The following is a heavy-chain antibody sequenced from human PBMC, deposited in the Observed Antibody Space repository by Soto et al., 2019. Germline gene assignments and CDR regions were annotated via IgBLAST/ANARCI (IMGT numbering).Heavy chain of an antibody. V-gene: IGHV4-59*01. CDR1: GGSISNFY. J-gene: IGHJ4*02. CDR3: ARAPMVLSRSHFDS. CDR2: ISYSGNT. D-gene: IGHD2-8*01. Sequence: SETLSLTCTVSGGSISNFYWSWIRQPPGKGLEWIGYISYSGNTNYNPSLKSRVSISVDTSKNQLSLNLTSVTAADTAVYYCARAPMVLSRSHFDSWGQGTPVTVSS.